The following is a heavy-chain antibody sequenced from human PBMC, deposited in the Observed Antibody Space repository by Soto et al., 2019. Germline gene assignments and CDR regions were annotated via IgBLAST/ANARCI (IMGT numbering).Heavy chain of an antibody. CDR3: ARLYCGGDCYLRYYYYGMDV. Sequence: SVKVSCKASGGTFSSYAISWVRQAPGQGLEWMGGIIPIFGTANYAQKFRGRVTITADESTSTAYMELSSLRSEDTAVYYCARLYCGGDCYLRYYYYGMDVWGQGTRVTVSS. V-gene: IGHV1-69*13. D-gene: IGHD2-21*02. J-gene: IGHJ6*02. CDR1: GGTFSSYA. CDR2: IIPIFGTA.